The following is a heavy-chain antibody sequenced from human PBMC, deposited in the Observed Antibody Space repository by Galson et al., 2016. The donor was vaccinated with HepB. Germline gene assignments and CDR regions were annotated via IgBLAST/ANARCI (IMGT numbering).Heavy chain of an antibody. CDR3: ARQPPLDPYCSGGTCYVVSGAFDI. CDR2: IYPGDSDT. Sequence: QSGAEVKKPGDSLKISCKGSGYSFTTYWIGWVRQMPGKGLEWMGIIYPGDSDTRCSPSFQGQVTIPDAKSIRTAYLQWTSLKASDTAMYYCARQPPLDPYCSGGTCYVVSGAFDIWGQGTVVTVSS. J-gene: IGHJ3*02. V-gene: IGHV5-51*01. D-gene: IGHD2-15*01. CDR1: GYSFTTYW.